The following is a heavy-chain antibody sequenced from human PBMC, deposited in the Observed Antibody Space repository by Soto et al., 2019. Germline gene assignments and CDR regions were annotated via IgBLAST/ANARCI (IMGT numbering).Heavy chain of an antibody. J-gene: IGHJ4*02. CDR1: GFTFSPFW. CDR3: ARGSNHFDY. D-gene: IGHD4-4*01. V-gene: IGHV3-74*01. CDR2: INSDGNST. Sequence: EVQLVESGGGLVQPGGSLRLACAASGFTFSPFWMHWVRQVPGKGPVWVSRINSDGNSTSYADSVKGRFTISRDNAKNTLYLQMNSLRAEDTAVYYCARGSNHFDYWGQGTLVTVSS.